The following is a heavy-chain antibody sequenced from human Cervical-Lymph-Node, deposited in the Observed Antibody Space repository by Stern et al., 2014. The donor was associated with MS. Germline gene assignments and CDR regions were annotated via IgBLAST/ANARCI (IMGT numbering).Heavy chain of an antibody. V-gene: IGHV1-2*02. J-gene: IGHJ6*02. CDR3: AENMDV. Sequence: VQLLQSGAEVKKPGASVQVSCKPSGFTFSNYYVHWLRQAPGQRPEWMGRISPKNGDTNYAPKFQGRVPMTRDTSVGLVSLEVTRLRLDDTAIYYCAENMDVWGQGTTVTVSS. CDR1: GFTFSNYY. CDR2: ISPKNGDT.